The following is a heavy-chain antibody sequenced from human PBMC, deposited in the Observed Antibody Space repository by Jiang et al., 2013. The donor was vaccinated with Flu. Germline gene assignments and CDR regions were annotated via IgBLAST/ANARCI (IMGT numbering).Heavy chain of an antibody. CDR3: ARDNYHDKGAFDI. CDR1: GFTFSDYF. V-gene: IGHV3-21*01. Sequence: SGGGLVKPGGSLRLSCAASGFTFSDYFMNWVRQAPGKGLEWVSSIGDSSSYIKYADSVRGRFTISRDNAKNSLYLQMNSLRVEDTAVYYCARDNYHDKGAFDIWGQGTMVTVSA. D-gene: IGHD3-22*01. J-gene: IGHJ3*02. CDR2: IGDSSSYI.